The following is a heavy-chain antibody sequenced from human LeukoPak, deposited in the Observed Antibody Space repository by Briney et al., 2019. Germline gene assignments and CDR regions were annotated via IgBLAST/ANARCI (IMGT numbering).Heavy chain of an antibody. D-gene: IGHD5-18*01. CDR1: GYTFTSYG. CDR2: ISAYNGNT. V-gene: IGHV1-18*01. J-gene: IGHJ6*03. Sequence: ASVKVSCKASGYTFTSYGISWVRQAPGQGLERMGWISAYNGNTNYAQKLQGRVTMTTATSTSTAYMELRSLRSDDTAVYYCARSGYSYGRSYYYYMDVWGKGTTVTISS. CDR3: ARSGYSYGRSYYYYMDV.